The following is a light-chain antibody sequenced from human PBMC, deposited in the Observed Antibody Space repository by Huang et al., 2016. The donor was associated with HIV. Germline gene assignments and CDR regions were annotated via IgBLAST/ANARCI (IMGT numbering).Light chain of an antibody. J-gene: IGKJ4*01. CDR3: QQYYTTPLT. Sequence: DLVMTQSPDSLAMSLGESATIDCKSSQSLLSSSNNKNVFAWYEQKPGQPPKVLSSWSSTRASGVPDRFSDSGSVADFTLTISSLQAEDVAVYYCQQYYTTPLTFGGGTKVEIK. CDR2: WSS. CDR1: QSLLSSSNNKNV. V-gene: IGKV4-1*01.